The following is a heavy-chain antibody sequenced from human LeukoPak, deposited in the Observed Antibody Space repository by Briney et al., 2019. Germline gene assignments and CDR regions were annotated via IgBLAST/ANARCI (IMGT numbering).Heavy chain of an antibody. D-gene: IGHD3-22*01. V-gene: IGHV4-59*08. CDR1: GGSISSYY. CDR2: IYYSGST. Sequence: SETLSLTCTVSGGSISSYYWSWIRQPPGKGLEWIGYIYYSGSTNYNTSLKRRVTISVDTSKNQFSLKLSSVTAADTAVYYCASVYDSSGYDPPYFDYWGQGTLVTVSS. CDR3: ASVYDSSGYDPPYFDY. J-gene: IGHJ4*02.